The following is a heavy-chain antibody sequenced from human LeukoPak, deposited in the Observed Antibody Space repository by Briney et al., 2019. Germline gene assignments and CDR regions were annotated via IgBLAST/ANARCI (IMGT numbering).Heavy chain of an antibody. J-gene: IGHJ4*02. Sequence: PSETLSLTCAVSGGSISSGGYSWSWIRQPPGKGLEWIGYIYYSGSTYYNPSLKSRVTISVDTSKNQFSLKLSSVTAADTAVYYCARGGPYGSGSYLVRYFDYWGQGTLVTVSS. D-gene: IGHD3-10*01. CDR3: ARGGPYGSGSYLVRYFDY. CDR1: GGSISSGGYS. CDR2: IYYSGST. V-gene: IGHV4-30-4*07.